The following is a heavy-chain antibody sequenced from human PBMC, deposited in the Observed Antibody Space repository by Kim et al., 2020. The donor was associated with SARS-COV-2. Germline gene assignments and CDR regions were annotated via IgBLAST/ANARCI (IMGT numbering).Heavy chain of an antibody. J-gene: IGHJ3*02. Sequence: GGSLRLSCAASGFTFSSYSMNWVRQAPGKGLEWVSYISSSSSTIYYADSVKGRFTISRDNAKNSLYLQMNSLRAEDTAVYYCARDGGGSPDAFDIWGQGTIVTVSS. CDR3: ARDGGGSPDAFDI. CDR2: ISSSSSTI. V-gene: IGHV3-48*04. CDR1: GFTFSSYS. D-gene: IGHD1-26*01.